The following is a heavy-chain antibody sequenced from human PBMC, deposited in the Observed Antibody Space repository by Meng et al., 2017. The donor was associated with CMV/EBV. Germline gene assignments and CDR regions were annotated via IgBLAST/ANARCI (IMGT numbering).Heavy chain of an antibody. J-gene: IGHJ5*02. D-gene: IGHD3-10*01. CDR1: GGTFSSYA. V-gene: IGHV1-69*12. CDR2: IIPIFGTA. Sequence: QVQLVQSGAEVKKPGSSVKVSCKASGGTFSSYAISWVRQAPGQGVEWMGGIIPIFGTANYAQKFQGRITITADESTSTAYMELSSLRSEDTAVYYCARRGSYYGSGSYYNWFDPWGQGTLVTVSS. CDR3: ARRGSYYGSGSYYNWFDP.